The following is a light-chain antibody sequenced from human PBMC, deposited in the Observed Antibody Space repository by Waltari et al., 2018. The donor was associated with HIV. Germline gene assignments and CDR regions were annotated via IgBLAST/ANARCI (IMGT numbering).Light chain of an antibody. CDR1: QGVSGW. J-gene: IGKJ1*01. V-gene: IGKV1-12*01. Sequence: DVQMTQSPSSVSASVGDRVIITCRASQGVSGWLSWYQQKMGKAPRLLIYAASSLQSGGPSRFSGSGFGTEFTLTINNLQTEDFATYYCQQANSFPRTFGQGTKVEMK. CDR2: AAS. CDR3: QQANSFPRT.